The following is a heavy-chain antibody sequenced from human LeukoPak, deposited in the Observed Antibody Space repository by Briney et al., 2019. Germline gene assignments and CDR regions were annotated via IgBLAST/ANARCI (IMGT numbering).Heavy chain of an antibody. CDR1: GYTFTNYY. Sequence: GASVKVSCKAAGYTFTNYYMQWVRQAPGQGLEWMGIINPRDGSTSYAQKFQCRVTVTRDTSTSTVYMELSSLRSEDTGVYYCARVYCSGGSCYEFDFWGQGTLVTVSS. J-gene: IGHJ4*02. CDR3: ARVYCSGGSCYEFDF. D-gene: IGHD2-15*01. CDR2: INPRDGST. V-gene: IGHV1-46*03.